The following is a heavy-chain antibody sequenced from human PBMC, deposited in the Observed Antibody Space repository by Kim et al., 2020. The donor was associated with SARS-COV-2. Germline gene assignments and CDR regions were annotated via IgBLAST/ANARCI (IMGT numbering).Heavy chain of an antibody. CDR3: GADRRRHASFDI. D-gene: IGHD3-16*01. J-gene: IGHJ3*02. CDR2: ISSSSSSI. CDR1: GFTFSSYS. Sequence: GGSLSLSCAASGFTFSSYSMNWVRQAPGKGVEWVSSISSSSSSIYYADSVQGRFTISRDNAKNSLYLQMNSFRSEDQAVYYCGADRRRHASFDIRGQWT. V-gene: IGHV3-21*01.